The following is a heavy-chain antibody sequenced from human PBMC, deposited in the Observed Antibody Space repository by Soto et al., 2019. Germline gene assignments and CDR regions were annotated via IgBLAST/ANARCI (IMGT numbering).Heavy chain of an antibody. Sequence: EVQLVESGGGLVQPGGSLRLSCAASGFTVSSNYMSWVRQAPGKGLEWVSVIYGGGSTYYADSVKGRFTISRDNSKNPLYLQMNSRRAEDTAVYYCASLDQGSGSYVDYWGQGTLVTVSS. V-gene: IGHV3-66*01. J-gene: IGHJ4*02. CDR1: GFTVSSNY. D-gene: IGHD3-10*01. CDR2: IYGGGST. CDR3: ASLDQGSGSYVDY.